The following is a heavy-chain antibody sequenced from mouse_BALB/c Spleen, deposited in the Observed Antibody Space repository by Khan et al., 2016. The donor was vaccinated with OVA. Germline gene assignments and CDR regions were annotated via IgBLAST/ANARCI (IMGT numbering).Heavy chain of an antibody. CDR3: ARLERYGQLAD. V-gene: IGHV4-2*02. CDR2: INPGSRTI. Sequence: EVQLVESGGGLVQPGGSLILSCAASGFVFSRNWMSWARQAPGKGQEWIGEINPGSRTINYSPSLKDKFIISRDNARNTLYLQMRKVRSEDTALYYCARLERYGQLADWGQGTLVTVSA. D-gene: IGHD2-14*01. J-gene: IGHJ3*01. CDR1: GFVFSRNW.